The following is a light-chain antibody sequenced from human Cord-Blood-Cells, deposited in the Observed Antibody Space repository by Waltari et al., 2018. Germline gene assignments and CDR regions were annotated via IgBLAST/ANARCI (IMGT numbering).Light chain of an antibody. CDR3: CSYAGSYTWV. CDR2: DVI. V-gene: IGLV2-11*01. J-gene: IGLJ3*02. Sequence: QSALTQPRSVSGSPGQSVTISCTGTSSDVGGSNYVSWYQQHPGKAPKLMIYDVIKRPSGVPDRCSGSKSGNTASLTISGLQAEDEADYYCCSYAGSYTWVFGGGTKLTVL. CDR1: SSDVGGSNY.